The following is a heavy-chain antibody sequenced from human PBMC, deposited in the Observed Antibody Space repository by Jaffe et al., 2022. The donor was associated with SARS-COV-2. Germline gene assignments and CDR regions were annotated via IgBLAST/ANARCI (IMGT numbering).Heavy chain of an antibody. D-gene: IGHD6-13*01. J-gene: IGHJ5*02. V-gene: IGHV4-34*01. CDR3: ARGVVRAAAGNPRWFDP. CDR2: INHSGST. Sequence: QVQLQQWGAGLLKPSETLSLTCAVYGGSFSGYYWSWIRQPPGKGLEWIGEINHSGSTNYNPSLKSRVTISVDTSKNQFSLKLSSVTAADTAVYYCARGVVRAAAGNPRWFDPWGQGTLVTVSS. CDR1: GGSFSGYY.